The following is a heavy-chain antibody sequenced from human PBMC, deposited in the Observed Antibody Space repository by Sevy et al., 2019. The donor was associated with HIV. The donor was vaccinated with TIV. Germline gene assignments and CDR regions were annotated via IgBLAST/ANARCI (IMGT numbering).Heavy chain of an antibody. D-gene: IGHD5-18*01. V-gene: IGHV4-34*01. J-gene: IGHJ5*02. CDR2: INHSGST. CDR1: GGSFSGYY. CDR3: ARARGYSYGYKSLGFRFDP. Sequence: SETLSLTCAVYGGSFSGYYWSWIRQPPGKGLEWIGEINHSGSTNYNPSLKSRVTISVDTSKNQFSLKLSSVTAADTAVYYCARARGYSYGYKSLGFRFDPWGQGTLVTVSS.